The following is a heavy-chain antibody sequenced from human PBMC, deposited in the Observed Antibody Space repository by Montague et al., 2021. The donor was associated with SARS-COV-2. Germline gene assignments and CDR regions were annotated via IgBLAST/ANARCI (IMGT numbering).Heavy chain of an antibody. CDR2: ISGSGGST. V-gene: IGHV3-23*01. CDR3: AKDPYCSGGSCYYYGMDV. CDR1: GFTFSSYA. Sequence: SLRLSCAASGFTFSSYAMSWVRQAPGKGLEWVSAISGSGGSTYYADSVKGRFTISRDNSKNTLYLQMNSLRAEDTAVYYCAKDPYCSGGSCYYYGMDVWGQGTTVTVSS. J-gene: IGHJ6*02. D-gene: IGHD2-15*01.